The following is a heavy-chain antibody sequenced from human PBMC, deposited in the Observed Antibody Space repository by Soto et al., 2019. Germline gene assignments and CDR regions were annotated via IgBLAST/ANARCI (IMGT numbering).Heavy chain of an antibody. CDR2: INHNRRT. CDR3: ARMRFCGLGWFDP. D-gene: IGHD5-12*01. CDR1: GGSFSGYY. V-gene: IGHV4-34*01. J-gene: IGHJ5*02. Sequence: SETLSLTCAVYGGSFSGYYWGWVRQPPGKGLEWIGEINHNRRTNYNPSLKRRVTISVDTSKYQFSLKLRSVTAADTAVYYCARMRFCGLGWFDPWGQGTLVTVSS.